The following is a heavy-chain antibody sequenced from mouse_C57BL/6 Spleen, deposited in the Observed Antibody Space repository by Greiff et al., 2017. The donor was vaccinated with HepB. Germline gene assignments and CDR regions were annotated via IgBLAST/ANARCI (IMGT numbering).Heavy chain of an antibody. CDR2: ISYDGSN. Sequence: VQLKESGPGLVKPSQSLSLTCSVTGYSITSGYYWNWIRQFPGNKLEWMGYISYDGSNNYNPSLKNRISITRDTSKNQFFLKLNSVTTEDTATYYCAREGGSYGSSPAWFAYWGQGTLVTVSA. CDR1: GYSITSGYY. V-gene: IGHV3-6*01. D-gene: IGHD1-1*01. CDR3: AREGGSYGSSPAWFAY. J-gene: IGHJ3*01.